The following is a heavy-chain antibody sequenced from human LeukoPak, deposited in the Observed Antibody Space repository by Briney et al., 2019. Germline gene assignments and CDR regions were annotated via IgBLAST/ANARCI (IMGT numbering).Heavy chain of an antibody. CDR3: ARTPIVGATPFDY. D-gene: IGHD1-26*01. V-gene: IGHV4-39*01. CDR2: FFYSGST. CDR1: GGSISSRPYC. J-gene: IGHJ4*02. Sequence: PSETLSLTCTVSGGSISSRPYCWGWIRQPPGKGLEWLGSFFYSGSTNYKPSLKSRVTISVDTSKNQFSLKLGSVTAADTAVYYCARTPIVGATPFDYWGQGTLVTVSS.